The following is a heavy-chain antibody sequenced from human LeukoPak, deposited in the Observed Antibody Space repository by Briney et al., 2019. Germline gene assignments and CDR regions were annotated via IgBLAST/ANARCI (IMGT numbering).Heavy chain of an antibody. D-gene: IGHD3-10*01. CDR1: GFTFSSNL. V-gene: IGHV3-74*01. CDR3: ARDFSGAIDY. CDR2: INSDGRST. J-gene: IGHJ4*02. Sequence: GESLKISCAASGFTFSSNLMHWVRQGPGKGLVWVSHINSDGRSTRYADSVKGRFTISRDNAKNTVYLQMNSLRAEDTAVYFCARDFSGAIDYWGQGTQVTVSS.